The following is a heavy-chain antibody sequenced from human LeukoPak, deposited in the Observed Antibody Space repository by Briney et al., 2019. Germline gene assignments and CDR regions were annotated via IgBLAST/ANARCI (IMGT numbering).Heavy chain of an antibody. CDR3: AGGLGNYFDN. V-gene: IGHV3-53*01. J-gene: IGHJ4*02. Sequence: GGSLRLSCAASGLTVSSNYMSWVRQAPGKGLEWVSILYRGGDAYYADSVKGRFTISRDDSKNTLFLQMNSLRTEDTAVYYCAGGLGNYFDNWGQGTLVTVSS. CDR2: LYRGGDA. CDR1: GLTVSSNY.